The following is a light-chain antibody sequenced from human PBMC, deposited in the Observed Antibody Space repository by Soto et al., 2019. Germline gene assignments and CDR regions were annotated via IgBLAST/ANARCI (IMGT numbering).Light chain of an antibody. CDR1: SSNIGSNY. CDR2: SNN. CDR3: AAWDDSLRVV. V-gene: IGLV1-47*02. J-gene: IGLJ2*01. Sequence: QSVLTQPPSASGTPGQRVTISCSGSSSNIGSNYVYWYQQLPGTAPKLLIYSNNQRPSGVPDRFSGSKSGTSASLAISGLRYEDEADYYCAAWDDSLRVVFGGGTKLTVL.